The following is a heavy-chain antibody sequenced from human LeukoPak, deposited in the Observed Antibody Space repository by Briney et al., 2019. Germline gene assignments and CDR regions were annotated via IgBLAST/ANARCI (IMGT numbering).Heavy chain of an antibody. J-gene: IGHJ4*02. CDR3: ARDADSSGWDTDFDY. CDR1: GFTFSSYA. V-gene: IGHV3-23*01. CDR2: ISGSGGST. Sequence: GGSLRLSCAASGFTFSSYAMSWVRQAPGKGLEWVSAISGSGGSTYYADSVKGRFTISRDNAKNSLYLQVNSLRAEDTAVYYCARDADSSGWDTDFDYWGQGTLVTVSS. D-gene: IGHD6-19*01.